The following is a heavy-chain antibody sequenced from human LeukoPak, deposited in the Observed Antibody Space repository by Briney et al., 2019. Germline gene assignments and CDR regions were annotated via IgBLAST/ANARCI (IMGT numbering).Heavy chain of an antibody. CDR2: IIPIFGTA. CDR1: GGTFSSYA. V-gene: IGHV1-69*13. J-gene: IGHJ4*02. CDR3: ARGRIGVGKNSNTFDY. D-gene: IGHD2/OR15-2a*01. Sequence: SVKVSCKASGGTFSSYAISWVRRAPGQGLEWMGGIIPIFGTANYAQKFQGRVTITADESTSTAYMELSSLRSEDTAVYYCARGRIGVGKNSNTFDYWGQGTLVTVSS.